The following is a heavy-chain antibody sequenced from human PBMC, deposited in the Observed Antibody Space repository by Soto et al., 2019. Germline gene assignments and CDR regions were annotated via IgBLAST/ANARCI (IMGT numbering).Heavy chain of an antibody. V-gene: IGHV4-34*01. CDR2: INHSGST. J-gene: IGHJ3*02. Sequence: SETLSLTCAVYGGSFSGYYWSWIRQPPGKGLEWIGEINHSGSTNYNPSLKSRVTISVDTSKNQFSLKLSSVTAADTAVYYCARAGWRIAAADRALEIWGKGTMFTVSS. CDR1: GGSFSGYY. D-gene: IGHD6-13*01. CDR3: ARAGWRIAAADRALEI.